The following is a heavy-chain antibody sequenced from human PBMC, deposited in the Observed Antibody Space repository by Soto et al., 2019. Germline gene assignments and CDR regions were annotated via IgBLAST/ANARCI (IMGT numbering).Heavy chain of an antibody. V-gene: IGHV3-30-3*01. J-gene: IGHJ4*02. CDR3: ARGPSSLTRFDY. Sequence: LRLSCAVSGFTLSSYAMHWVRQAPGKGLEWVAVISYDGSNKYYADSVKGRSTISRDNSKNTLYVQMNSLRAEDTAVYYCARGPSSLTRFDYWGQGTLVTVSS. D-gene: IGHD2-2*01. CDR2: ISYDGSNK. CDR1: GFTLSSYA.